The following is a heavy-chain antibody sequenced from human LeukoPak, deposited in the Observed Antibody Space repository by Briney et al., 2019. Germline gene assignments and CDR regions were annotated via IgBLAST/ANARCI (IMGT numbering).Heavy chain of an antibody. CDR3: ARDRPYYDYVWGSYLPSSVFTP. CDR1: GGSISSYY. D-gene: IGHD3-16*01. Sequence: PSETLSLTCTVSGGSISSYYWSWIRQPPGKGLEWIGYIYYSGSTNYNPSLKSRVTISVDTSKNQFSLRLSSVTAADTAVYYCARDRPYYDYVWGSYLPSSVFTPWGQGTLVTVSS. V-gene: IGHV4-59*01. CDR2: IYYSGST. J-gene: IGHJ5*02.